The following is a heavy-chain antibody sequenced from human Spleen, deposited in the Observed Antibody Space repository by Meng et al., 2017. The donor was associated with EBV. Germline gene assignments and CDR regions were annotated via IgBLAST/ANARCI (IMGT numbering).Heavy chain of an antibody. D-gene: IGHD5-18*01. CDR2: INHSGST. CDR1: GGSFSGYY. Sequence: QVQLQQWGAGLLKPSETLSLTCAVYGGSFSGYYWSWIRQPPGKGLEWIGEINHSGSTNYNSSLKSRVTISVDTSKNQFSLKLSSVTAADTAVYYCARPVYVDTTMVTAIDYWGQGTLVTVSS. V-gene: IGHV4-34*01. J-gene: IGHJ4*02. CDR3: ARPVYVDTTMVTAIDY.